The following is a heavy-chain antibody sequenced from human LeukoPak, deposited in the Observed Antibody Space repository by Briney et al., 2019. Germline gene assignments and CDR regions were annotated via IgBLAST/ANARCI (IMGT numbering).Heavy chain of an antibody. CDR3: AKAVALRGYLDY. CDR2: ISGSGGST. J-gene: IGHJ4*02. CDR1: GFTFSSYA. Sequence: GGSLRLSCAASGFTFSSYAMRWVRQAPGKGLEWVSAISGSGGSTYYADSVKGRFTISRDNSKNTLYLQMNSLRAEDTAVYYCAKAVALRGYLDYWGQGTLVTVSS. V-gene: IGHV3-23*01. D-gene: IGHD2-15*01.